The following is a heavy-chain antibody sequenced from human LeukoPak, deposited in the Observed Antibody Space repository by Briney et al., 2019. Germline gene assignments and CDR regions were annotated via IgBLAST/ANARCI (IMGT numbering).Heavy chain of an antibody. Sequence: GGSLRLSCAASGFTFSNYGMSWVRQAPGKGLEWVSAISGSGGSTYYADSVKGRFTISRDNSKNTLYLQMNSLRAEDTAVYYCAKDSYYYDSSGSPYFDYWGQGTLVTVSS. CDR3: AKDSYYYDSSGSPYFDY. CDR2: ISGSGGST. J-gene: IGHJ4*02. CDR1: GFTFSNYG. D-gene: IGHD3-22*01. V-gene: IGHV3-23*01.